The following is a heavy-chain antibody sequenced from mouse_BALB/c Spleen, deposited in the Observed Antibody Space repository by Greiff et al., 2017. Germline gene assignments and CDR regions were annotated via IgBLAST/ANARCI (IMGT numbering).Heavy chain of an antibody. CDR2: IYPGDGDT. Sequence: QVQLKQSGAELVRPGSSVKISCKASGYAFSSYWMSWVKQRPGQGLEWIGQIYPGDGDTNYNGKFKGKATLTADKSSSTAYMQLSSLTSEDSAVYFCARWGALYAMDYWGQGTSVTVSS. CDR3: ARWGALYAMDY. J-gene: IGHJ4*01. V-gene: IGHV1-80*01. CDR1: GYAFSSYW.